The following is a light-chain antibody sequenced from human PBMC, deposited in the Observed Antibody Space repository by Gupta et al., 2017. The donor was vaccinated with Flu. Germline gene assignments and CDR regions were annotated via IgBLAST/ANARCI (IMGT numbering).Light chain of an antibody. Sequence: RTYSASWYQQTPGQAPVMVIYNKNSRPSGIPERFSGSSLGSTAALTIAGTQAEDEADYYCKVYKNAGEWVFGGGTKLTVL. CDR3: KVYKNAGEWV. V-gene: IGLV3-19*01. CDR1: RTYS. CDR2: NKN. J-gene: IGLJ3*02.